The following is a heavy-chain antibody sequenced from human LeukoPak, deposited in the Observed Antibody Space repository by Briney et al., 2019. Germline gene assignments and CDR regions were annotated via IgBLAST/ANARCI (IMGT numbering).Heavy chain of an antibody. J-gene: IGHJ4*02. CDR2: ISAYNGNT. Sequence: ASVKVSCKASGYTFTSYGISWVRQAPGQGLEWMGWISAYNGNTNYAQKLQGRVTMTTDTSTSTAYMELRGLRSDDTAVYYCARVTPENVEYSYGYGLGVYYFDYWGQGTLVTVSS. V-gene: IGHV1-18*01. CDR1: GYTFTSYG. D-gene: IGHD5-18*01. CDR3: ARVTPENVEYSYGYGLGVYYFDY.